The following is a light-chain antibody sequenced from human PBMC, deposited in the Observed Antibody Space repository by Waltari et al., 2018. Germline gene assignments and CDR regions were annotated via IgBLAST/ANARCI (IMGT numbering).Light chain of an antibody. Sequence: DIQVTQSPSTLSASVGVRVTITCRASQSIDRWLAWYQQKPGKAPKLLIYKTSSLESGVPSRFSGSGYGTEFTLTISSLQPDDFATYYCQQYKSYRTFGQGTKVEIK. CDR2: KTS. CDR1: QSIDRW. J-gene: IGKJ1*01. V-gene: IGKV1-5*03. CDR3: QQYKSYRT.